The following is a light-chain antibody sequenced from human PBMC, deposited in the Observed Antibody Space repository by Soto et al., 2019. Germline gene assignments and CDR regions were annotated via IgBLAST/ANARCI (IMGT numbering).Light chain of an antibody. J-gene: IGKJ5*01. CDR2: KAS. V-gene: IGKV1-5*03. CDR3: QQRSKWPIT. CDR1: QSIDTW. Sequence: DIHMPHSPYTLSSSVGARVIITCRASQSIDTWLAWHQQKPGKAPKLLISKASSLESGVPSRFSGSGSGTEFTLTISSLQPDDFAVYYCQQRSKWPITFGQGTRLEI.